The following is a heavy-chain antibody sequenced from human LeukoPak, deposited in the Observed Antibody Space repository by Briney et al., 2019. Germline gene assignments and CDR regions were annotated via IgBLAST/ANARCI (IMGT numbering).Heavy chain of an antibody. CDR3: ARDLDLTSGSFPGC. Sequence: PGGSLRLSCTASGFTFSSYGMHWVRQAPGKGLEWVAVVWYDKSKKDYADSVKGRFTISRDNSKNTLYLQMNSLRVEDTAVYFCARDLDLTSGSFPGCWGQGTLVTVSS. CDR1: GFTFSSYG. J-gene: IGHJ4*02. V-gene: IGHV3-33*01. CDR2: VWYDKSKK. D-gene: IGHD3-10*01.